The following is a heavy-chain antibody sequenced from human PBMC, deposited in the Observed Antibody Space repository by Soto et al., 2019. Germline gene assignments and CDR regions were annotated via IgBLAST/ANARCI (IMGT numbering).Heavy chain of an antibody. CDR1: GFTFSSYA. V-gene: IGHV3-23*01. J-gene: IGHJ5*02. CDR2: ISGSGGST. Sequence: PGGSLRLSCAASGFTFSSYAMSWVRQAPGKGLEWVSAISGSGGSTYYADSVKGRFTISRDNSKNTLYLQMNNLRAEDTAVYYWAKDRVIVVVTEFDPGGQGTLVTVSS. CDR3: AKDRVIVVVTEFDP. D-gene: IGHD3-22*01.